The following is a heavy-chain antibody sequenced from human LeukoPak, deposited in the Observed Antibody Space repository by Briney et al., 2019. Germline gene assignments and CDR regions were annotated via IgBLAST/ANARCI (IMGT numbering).Heavy chain of an antibody. CDR2: IIPIFNTT. V-gene: IGHV1-69*01. CDR3: ARRYYGSGSANWFDP. D-gene: IGHD3-10*01. CDR1: GGTFSDYV. Sequence: ASVKVSCKASGGTFSDYVISWVRQAPGQGLEWMGGIIPIFNTTNYAQKFQGRVTITADGSTSTAYMELSSLRSEDTAAYYCARRYYGSGSANWFDPWGQGTLVTVSS. J-gene: IGHJ5*02.